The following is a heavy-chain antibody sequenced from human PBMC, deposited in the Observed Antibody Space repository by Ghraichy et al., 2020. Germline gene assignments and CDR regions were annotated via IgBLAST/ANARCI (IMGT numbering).Heavy chain of an antibody. V-gene: IGHV4-61*02. Sequence: SQTLSLTCTVSGGSISSGSYYWSWIRQPAGKGLEWIGRIYTSGSTNYNPSLKSRVTISVDTSKNQFSLKLSSVTAADTAVYYCARDAGEYSSSDYWGQGTLVTVSS. CDR1: GGSISSGSYY. D-gene: IGHD6-6*01. CDR2: IYTSGST. J-gene: IGHJ4*02. CDR3: ARDAGEYSSSDY.